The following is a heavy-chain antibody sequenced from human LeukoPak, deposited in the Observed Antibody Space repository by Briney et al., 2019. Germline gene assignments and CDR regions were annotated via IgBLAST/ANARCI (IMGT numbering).Heavy chain of an antibody. CDR1: GFIFDDYA. D-gene: IGHD6-6*01. J-gene: IGHJ3*02. CDR2: VGWHGGSI. CDR3: TKDKSARSSYGGAFDI. Sequence: PGGSLRLSCVDPGFIFDDYAIHWVRQAAGKGMEWVSGVGWHGGSIVYADSVKGRFTVSRDNAKRSLYLQMNSLRAEDTALYYCTKDKSARSSYGGAFDIWGQGTVVTVSS. V-gene: IGHV3-9*01.